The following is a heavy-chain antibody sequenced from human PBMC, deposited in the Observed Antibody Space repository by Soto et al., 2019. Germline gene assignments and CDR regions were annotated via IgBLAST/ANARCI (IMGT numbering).Heavy chain of an antibody. CDR2: IIPIFGSA. D-gene: IGHD5-12*01. CDR3: ARESGYNCGPVDY. V-gene: IGHV1-69*14. Sequence: QVQLVQSGAEVKKPGSSVKVSCKASGGTFGSYVLSWGRQAPGQGLEWMGGIIPIFGSANYAQKFQGRVKITAAIYTSTAYMELSSLRSEDTAVYSCARESGYNCGPVDYWGQGALFTVSS. CDR1: GGTFGSYV. J-gene: IGHJ4*02.